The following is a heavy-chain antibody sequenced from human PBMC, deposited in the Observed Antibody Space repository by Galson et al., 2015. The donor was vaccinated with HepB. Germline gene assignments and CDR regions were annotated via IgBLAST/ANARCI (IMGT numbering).Heavy chain of an antibody. Sequence: SVKVSCKVSGYTLTELSMHWVRQAPGKGLEWMGGFDPEDGETIYAQKFQGRVTMTEDTSTDTAYMELSSLRSEDTAVYYCATDRTTYYYDSSGVHDAFDIWGQGTMVTVSS. V-gene: IGHV1-24*01. J-gene: IGHJ3*02. CDR2: FDPEDGET. D-gene: IGHD3-22*01. CDR1: GYTLTELS. CDR3: ATDRTTYYYDSSGVHDAFDI.